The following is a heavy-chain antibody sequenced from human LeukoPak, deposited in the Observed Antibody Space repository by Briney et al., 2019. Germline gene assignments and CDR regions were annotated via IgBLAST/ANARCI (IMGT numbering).Heavy chain of an antibody. J-gene: IGHJ4*02. CDR2: IYYSGST. CDR1: GGSFSGYY. CDR3: AREYCSGGSCYPDY. V-gene: IGHV4-59*01. Sequence: SETLSLTCAVYGGSFSGYYWSWIRQPPGKGLEWIGYIYYSGSTNYNPSLKSRVTISVDTSKNQFSLKLSSVTAADTAVYYCAREYCSGGSCYPDYWGQGTLVTVSS. D-gene: IGHD2-15*01.